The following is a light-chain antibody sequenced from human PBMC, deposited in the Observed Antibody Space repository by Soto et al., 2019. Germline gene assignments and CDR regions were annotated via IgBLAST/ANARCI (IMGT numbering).Light chain of an antibody. Sequence: QSVLTQPASVSGSPGQSITIPCTGSSSDVGGYNYVSWYQQHPGKAPKVIISDVSNRPSGVSNRFSGSKSGNTASLTISGLQAEDEADYHCSSYTSSSTVVFGGGTKVTVL. CDR3: SSYTSSSTVV. J-gene: IGLJ2*01. CDR2: DVS. V-gene: IGLV2-14*01. CDR1: SSDVGGYNY.